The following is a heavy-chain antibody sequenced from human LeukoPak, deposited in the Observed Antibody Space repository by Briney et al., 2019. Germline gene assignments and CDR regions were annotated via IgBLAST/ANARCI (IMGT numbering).Heavy chain of an antibody. J-gene: IGHJ4*02. Sequence: GGSLRLSCAASGFTFSSYAMHWVRQAPGKGLEWVAVISYDGSNKYYADSVKGRFTISRDNSKNTLYLQMNSLRAEDTAVYYCARDRQVEELVVVTYYFDYWGQGTLVTASS. CDR3: ARDRQVEELVVVTYYFDY. V-gene: IGHV3-30*01. D-gene: IGHD3-22*01. CDR1: GFTFSSYA. CDR2: ISYDGSNK.